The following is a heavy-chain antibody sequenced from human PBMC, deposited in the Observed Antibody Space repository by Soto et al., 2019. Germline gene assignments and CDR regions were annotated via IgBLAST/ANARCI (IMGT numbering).Heavy chain of an antibody. CDR3: ARHYYYYGMDV. Sequence: PSETLSLTCFVSGDSINNTYWWSWVRQAPGKGLEWIGEIYHTGGRSYMPSLRGRITLSVDTSKNQFSLKLTSVTAADTAVYYCARHYYYYGMDVWGQGTTVTVSS. CDR2: IYHTGGR. CDR1: GDSINNTYW. J-gene: IGHJ6*02. V-gene: IGHV4-4*02.